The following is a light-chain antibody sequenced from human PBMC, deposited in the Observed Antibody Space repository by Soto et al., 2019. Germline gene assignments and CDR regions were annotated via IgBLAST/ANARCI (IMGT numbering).Light chain of an antibody. CDR3: QQRRSWPPTIT. J-gene: IGKJ5*01. CDR2: GSF. CDR1: QSVDNN. Sequence: EIVMTQSPVTLSASPGESATLSCRASQSVDNNVAWYQQKPGQAPRLLIVGSFARATGIPARFSGSGSGSDFTLTISSLEPEDFAVYYCQQRRSWPPTITFGQGTRLEIK. V-gene: IGKV3-11*01.